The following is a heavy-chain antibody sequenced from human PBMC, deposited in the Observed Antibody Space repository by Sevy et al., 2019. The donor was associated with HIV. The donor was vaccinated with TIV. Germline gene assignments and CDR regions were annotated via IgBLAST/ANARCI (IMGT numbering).Heavy chain of an antibody. J-gene: IGHJ5*02. Sequence: GGSLRLSCEASGFPFTNHGVHWVRQAPGKGLAWVALMWFDGSNKYYADSVKGRFTVSRDDSKNTLYLQMNSLTADDTAIYYGARDREFYDHGEYGPTSAPDLWGQGTLVTVSS. CDR3: ARDREFYDHGEYGPTSAPDL. CDR1: GFPFTNHG. D-gene: IGHD4-17*01. V-gene: IGHV3-33*08. CDR2: MWFDGSNK.